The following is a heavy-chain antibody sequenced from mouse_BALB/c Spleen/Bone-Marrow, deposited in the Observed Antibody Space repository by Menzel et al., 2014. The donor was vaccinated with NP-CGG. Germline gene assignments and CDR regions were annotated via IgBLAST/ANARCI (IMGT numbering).Heavy chain of an antibody. CDR2: ISSGGSYT. V-gene: IGHV5-6*01. J-gene: IGHJ3*01. CDR3: ARPYDFGAWFAY. D-gene: IGHD2-4*01. Sequence: VQLKESGGDLVKPGGSLKLSCAASGFTFSSYGMSWVCQTPDKRLEWVATISSGGSYTYYPDSVKGRFTISRDNAKNTLYLQMSSLESEDTAMYYCARPYDFGAWFAYWGQGTLVTVSA. CDR1: GFTFSSYG.